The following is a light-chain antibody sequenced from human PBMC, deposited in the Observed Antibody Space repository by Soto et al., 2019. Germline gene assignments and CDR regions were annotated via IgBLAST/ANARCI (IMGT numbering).Light chain of an antibody. V-gene: IGKV3D-7*01. CDR2: GTS. CDR3: HQDFNLPWT. Sequence: EIVLTQSPVTLSLSPGERATLSCRASQTVSRMYLSWFQQKPGQAPRLLIYGTSTRATGIPVRFSGSGSGTDFTLTISSLQTEGFAVYFCHQDFNLPWTFGQGTKVDIK. J-gene: IGKJ1*01. CDR1: QTVSRMY.